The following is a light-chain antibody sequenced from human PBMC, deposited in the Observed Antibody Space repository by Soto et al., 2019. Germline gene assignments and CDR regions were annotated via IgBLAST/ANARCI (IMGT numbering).Light chain of an antibody. CDR2: GAS. J-gene: IGKJ1*01. CDR1: QTVTSN. Sequence: VVRTQSPDTLSVSPGARATLSCRASQTVTSNLAWYQQKPCQAPRLLIYGASTRATGIPARFSGSGSGTEFTLTISSLQSEDFAVYYCQQYNNWPRTVGQGAKVDNK. CDR3: QQYNNWPRT. V-gene: IGKV3-15*01.